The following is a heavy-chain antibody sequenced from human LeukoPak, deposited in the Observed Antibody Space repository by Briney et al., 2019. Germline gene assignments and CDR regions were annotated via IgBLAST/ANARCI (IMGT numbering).Heavy chain of an antibody. D-gene: IGHD3-10*01. CDR1: GFTFSSYW. CDR3: ARGRGITMVRGVLFDY. V-gene: IGHV3-74*01. J-gene: IGHJ4*02. Sequence: GGSLRLSCAASGFTFSSYWMHWVRQAPGKGLVWVSRINIDGSSTSYADSVKGRFTISRDNAKNTLYLQMNSLRAEDTAVYYCARGRGITMVRGVLFDYWGQGTLVTVSS. CDR2: INIDGSST.